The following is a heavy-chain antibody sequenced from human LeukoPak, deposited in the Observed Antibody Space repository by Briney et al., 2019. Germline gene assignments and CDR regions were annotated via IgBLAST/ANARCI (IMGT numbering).Heavy chain of an antibody. D-gene: IGHD6-19*01. CDR3: ATMTAVAGSAFAYYFDY. CDR2: ISSSSSYI. Sequence: GGSLRLSCAASGFTFSSYSMNWVRQAPGKGLDWVSSISSSSSYIYYADSVKGRFTISRDNAKNSLYLQMNSLRAEDTAVYYCATMTAVAGSAFAYYFDYWGQGTLVTVSS. CDR1: GFTFSSYS. V-gene: IGHV3-21*01. J-gene: IGHJ4*02.